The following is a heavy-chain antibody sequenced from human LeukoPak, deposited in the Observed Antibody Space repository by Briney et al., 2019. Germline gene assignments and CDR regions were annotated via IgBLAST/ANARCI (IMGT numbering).Heavy chain of an antibody. CDR2: IKGYNGDT. D-gene: IGHD1-26*01. CDR3: AREGGIVGALDY. Sequence: ASVKVSRKASGYTFTSYGISWVRQAPGQGLEWMGWIKGYNGDTNYAQKFQGRVTMTTDTSTSTAYMELRSLRSDDTAVYYCAREGGIVGALDYWGQGTLVTVSS. J-gene: IGHJ4*02. CDR1: GYTFTSYG. V-gene: IGHV1-18*01.